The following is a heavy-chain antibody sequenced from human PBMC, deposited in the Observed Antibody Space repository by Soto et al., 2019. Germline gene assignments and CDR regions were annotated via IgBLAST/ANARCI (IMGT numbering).Heavy chain of an antibody. V-gene: IGHV3-30*18. J-gene: IGHJ6*03. CDR2: ISYDGSNK. Sequence: GGSLRLSCAASGFTFSSYGMHWVRQAPGKGLEWVAVISYDGSNKYYADSVKGRFTISRDNSKNTLYLQMNSLRAEDTAVYYCAKDNRYLSSAARIYYYYYYMDVWGKGTTVTVSS. D-gene: IGHD6-6*01. CDR3: AKDNRYLSSAARIYYYYYYMDV. CDR1: GFTFSSYG.